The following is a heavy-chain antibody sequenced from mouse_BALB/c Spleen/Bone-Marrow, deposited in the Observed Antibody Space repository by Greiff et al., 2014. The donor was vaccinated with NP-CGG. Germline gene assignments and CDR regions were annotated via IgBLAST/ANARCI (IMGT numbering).Heavy chain of an antibody. Sequence: DVKLQESGGCLVQPGGSLRLSCTTSGFTFTDSYMSWVRQPPGKALEWLGFIRNKAYDYTTEYSASVKGRFTISRDSSQSILYLQMNTLRPEDSATYYCARFPMDYWGQGTSVTVSS. CDR3: ARFPMDY. CDR2: IRNKAYDYTT. J-gene: IGHJ4*01. CDR1: GFTFTDSY. V-gene: IGHV7-3*02.